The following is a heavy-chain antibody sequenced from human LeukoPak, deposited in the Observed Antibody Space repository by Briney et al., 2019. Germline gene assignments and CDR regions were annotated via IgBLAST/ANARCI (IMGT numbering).Heavy chain of an antibody. V-gene: IGHV1-2*06. D-gene: IGHD2-15*01. J-gene: IGHJ4*02. CDR1: GYTFTGYY. CDR3: ARGYCSGGSCQRPFDY. Sequence: GASVKVSCKASGYTFTGYYMHWVRQAPGQGLEWMGRINPNSGGTNYAQKFQGRVTMTRDTSISTAYMELRRLRSDDTAVYYCARGYCSGGSCQRPFDYWGQGTLVTVSS. CDR2: INPNSGGT.